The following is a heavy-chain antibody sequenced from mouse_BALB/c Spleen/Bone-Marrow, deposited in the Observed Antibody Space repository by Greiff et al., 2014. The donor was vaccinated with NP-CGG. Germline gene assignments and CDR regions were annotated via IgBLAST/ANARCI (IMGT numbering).Heavy chain of an antibody. J-gene: IGHJ2*01. D-gene: IGHD1-1*01. V-gene: IGHV14-3*02. CDR3: AKYYSGSSYFDY. CDR1: GFNIKDTY. CDR2: IDPANGNT. Sequence: VQLQQPGAELVKPGASVKLSCTASGFNIKDTYMHWVKQRPEQGLEWIGRIDPANGNTKYDPKFQGKATITADTSSNTAYLHLSSLTSADAAVYYCAKYYSGSSYFDYWGQGTTLTVSS.